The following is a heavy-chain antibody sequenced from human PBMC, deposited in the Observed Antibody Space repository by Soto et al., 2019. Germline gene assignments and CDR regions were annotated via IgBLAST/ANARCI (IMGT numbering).Heavy chain of an antibody. CDR3: ARDSNGSKPYYYYGMDV. CDR1: GGTFSSYA. Sequence: GASVKVSCKASGGTFSSYAISWVRQAPGQGLEWMGGIIPIFGTANYAQKFQGRVTITADESTSTAYMELSSLRSEDTAVYYCARDSNGSKPYYYYGMDVWGQGTTVTVSS. CDR2: IIPIFGTA. D-gene: IGHD4-4*01. J-gene: IGHJ6*02. V-gene: IGHV1-69*13.